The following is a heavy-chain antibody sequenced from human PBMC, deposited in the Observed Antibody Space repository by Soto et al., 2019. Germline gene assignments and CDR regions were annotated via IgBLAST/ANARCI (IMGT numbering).Heavy chain of an antibody. CDR3: ARDMYYDILTGYPHNYGMDV. D-gene: IGHD3-9*01. J-gene: IGHJ6*02. CDR2: ISSSGSTI. Sequence: EVQLVESGGGLVQPGGSLRLSCAASGFTFSSYEMNWVRQAPGKGLEWVSYISSSGSTIYYADSVKGRFTISRDNAKNSLYLQMNSLRAEDTAVYYCARDMYYDILTGYPHNYGMDVWGQGTSVTVSS. V-gene: IGHV3-48*03. CDR1: GFTFSSYE.